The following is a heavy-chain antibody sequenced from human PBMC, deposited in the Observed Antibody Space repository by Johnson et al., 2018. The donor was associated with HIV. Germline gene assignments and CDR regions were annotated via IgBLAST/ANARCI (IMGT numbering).Heavy chain of an antibody. CDR2: ISYDGSNK. Sequence: QVQLVESGRGVVQPGRSLRLSCAASGFTFSSYAMHWVRQAPGKGLEWVAVISYDGSNKYYADSVKGRFTISRDNSKNTLDLQMNSLRAEDTAVYYCARAPQTYNWNYMMAFDMWGQGTMVTVSP. CDR3: ARAPQTYNWNYMMAFDM. J-gene: IGHJ3*02. V-gene: IGHV3-30*14. CDR1: GFTFSSYA. D-gene: IGHD1-7*01.